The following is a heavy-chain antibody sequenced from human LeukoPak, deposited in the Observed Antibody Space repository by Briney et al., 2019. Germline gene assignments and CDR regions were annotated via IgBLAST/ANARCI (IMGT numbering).Heavy chain of an antibody. CDR3: ARELSEGSGWEGGY. CDR2: IYHSGDT. Sequence: SETLSLTCGVSGGSITSTNWWTWVRQPPGKGLEWIGEIYHSGDTNYNPSLKSQVTISVDKSKNQFSLKLSSVTAADTAVYYCARELSEGSGWEGGYWGQGTLVIVSS. V-gene: IGHV4/OR15-8*01. D-gene: IGHD6-19*01. CDR1: GGSITSTNW. J-gene: IGHJ4*02.